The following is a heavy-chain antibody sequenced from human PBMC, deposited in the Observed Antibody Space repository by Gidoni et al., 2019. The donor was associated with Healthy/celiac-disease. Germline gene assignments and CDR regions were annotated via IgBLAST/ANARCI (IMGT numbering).Heavy chain of an antibody. Sequence: GLEWVSVIYSGGSTYYADSVKGRFTISRDNSKTTLYLQMNSLRAEDTAVYYCAREGYCSGGSCYGGDGWFDPWGQGTLVTVSS. CDR3: AREGYCSGGSCYGGDGWFDP. V-gene: IGHV3-53*01. CDR2: IYSGGST. D-gene: IGHD2-15*01. J-gene: IGHJ5*02.